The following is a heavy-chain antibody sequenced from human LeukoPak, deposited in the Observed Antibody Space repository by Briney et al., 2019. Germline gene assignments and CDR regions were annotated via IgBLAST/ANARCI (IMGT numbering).Heavy chain of an antibody. CDR2: IYNDEGT. CDR1: GFTVSSNY. D-gene: IGHD3-10*01. V-gene: IGHV3-53*01. J-gene: IGHJ6*03. Sequence: GGSLRLSCAASGFTVSSNYMSWVRQGPGKGLEWVALIYNDEGTHYTDSVKGRFTISRDNSKNTLYLQMNSLRAEDTAVYYCARHGSITMVRGKRRYYYMDVWGKGTTVTISS. CDR3: ARHGSITMVRGKRRYYYMDV.